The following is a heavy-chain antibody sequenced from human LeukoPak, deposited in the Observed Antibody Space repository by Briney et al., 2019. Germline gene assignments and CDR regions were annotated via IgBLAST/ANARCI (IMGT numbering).Heavy chain of an antibody. Sequence: SEILSLTCTVSGVSISSYYWRWIRQPPGKGLEWIGYIYYSGSTNYNPSLKSRVTMSVDTSKNQFSLKLSSVTAADTAVYYCAREKDFSLWDAAVDYWGQGTLVTVSS. CDR3: AREKDFSLWDAAVDY. J-gene: IGHJ4*02. D-gene: IGHD3-3*01. CDR2: IYYSGST. V-gene: IGHV4-59*12. CDR1: GVSISSYY.